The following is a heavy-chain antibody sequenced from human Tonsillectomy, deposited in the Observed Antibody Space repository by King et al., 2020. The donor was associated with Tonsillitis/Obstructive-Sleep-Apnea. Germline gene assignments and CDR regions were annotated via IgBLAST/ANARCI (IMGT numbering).Heavy chain of an antibody. J-gene: IGHJ3*02. CDR1: GGSISSSSYY. CDR3: ARSDSGDRGACDI. CDR2: IYYSVST. V-gene: IGHV4-39*01. D-gene: IGHD7-27*01. Sequence: QLQESGPGLVKPSETLSLTCSVSGGSISSSSYYWGWIRQPPGKGLEWIGSIYYSVSTYYNPSLKSRVTISVDTSKNQFSLKLSSVTAADTAVYYCARSDSGDRGACDIWGQGTMVTVSS.